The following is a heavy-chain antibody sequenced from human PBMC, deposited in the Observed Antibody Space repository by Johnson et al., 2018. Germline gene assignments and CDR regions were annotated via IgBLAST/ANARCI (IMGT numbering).Heavy chain of an antibody. CDR2: IKQDGSEK. V-gene: IGHV3-7*01. D-gene: IGHD3-3*01. CDR1: GFTFSSYW. J-gene: IGHJ6*02. CDR3: AGALHDFWSGYSLSYGMDV. Sequence: QLVESGGGLVQPGGSLRLSCAASGFTFSSYWMSWVRQAPGKGLEWVANIKQDGSEKYYVDSVKGRFTISRDNAKNSLYLQMNSLRAEATAGYYCAGALHDFWSGYSLSYGMDVWGQGTTVTVSS.